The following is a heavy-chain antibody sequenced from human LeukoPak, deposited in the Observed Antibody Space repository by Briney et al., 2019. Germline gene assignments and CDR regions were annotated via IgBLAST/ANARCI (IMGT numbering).Heavy chain of an antibody. CDR1: GGTFSSYA. V-gene: IGHV1-69*13. CDR3: ASEWYSSSWSRPGDYYYGMDV. CDR2: IIPIFGTA. Sequence: GASVKVSCKPSGGTFSSYAISWVRQAPGQGLEWMGGIIPIFGTANYAQKFQGRVTITADEFTGTAYMEMRRLRSEGTAPYYCASEWYSSSWSRPGDYYYGMDVWGQGTTVTVSS. D-gene: IGHD6-13*01. J-gene: IGHJ6*02.